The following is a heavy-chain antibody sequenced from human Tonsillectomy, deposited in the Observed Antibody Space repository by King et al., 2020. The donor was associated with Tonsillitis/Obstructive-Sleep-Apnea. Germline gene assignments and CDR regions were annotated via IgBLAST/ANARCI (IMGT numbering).Heavy chain of an antibody. Sequence: VQLVESGAEVKKPGESLRISCKGSGYSFTNYWINWVRQVPGKGLEWMGRIDPSDSYTNYSPSFQGHVTISADKSISTAYLQWSSLKASDTAMYYCARLQYSRGWYADYWGQGTLVTVSS. V-gene: IGHV5-10-1*03. J-gene: IGHJ4*02. CDR2: IDPSDSYT. D-gene: IGHD6-19*01. CDR3: ARLQYSRGWYADY. CDR1: GYSFTNYW.